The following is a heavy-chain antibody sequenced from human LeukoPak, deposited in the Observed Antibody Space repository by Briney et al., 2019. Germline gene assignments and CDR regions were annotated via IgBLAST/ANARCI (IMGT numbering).Heavy chain of an antibody. CDR3: ARDSYDFWSGYYRGAFDI. CDR1: VYTFTSYA. Sequence: ASVKVSCKASVYTFTSYAMNWVRQAPGQGLEWMGWINTNTGNPTYAQGFTGRFVFSLDTSVSTAYLQISSLKAEDTAVYYCARDSYDFWSGYYRGAFDIWGQGTMVTVSS. J-gene: IGHJ3*02. V-gene: IGHV7-4-1*02. CDR2: INTNTGNP. D-gene: IGHD3-3*01.